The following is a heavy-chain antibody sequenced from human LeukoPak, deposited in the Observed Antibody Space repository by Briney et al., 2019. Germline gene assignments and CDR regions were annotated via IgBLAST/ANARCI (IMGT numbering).Heavy chain of an antibody. J-gene: IGHJ4*02. CDR3: ARVRSVTYFDY. V-gene: IGHV4-59*01. CDR2: IYYSGST. D-gene: IGHD4-17*01. Sequence: SQTLSLTCAVSGGSISSYYWSWIRQPPGKGLEWIGYIYYSGSTNYNPSLKSRVTISVDTSKNQFSLKLSSVTAADTAVYYCARVRSVTYFDYWGQGTLVTVSS. CDR1: GGSISSYY.